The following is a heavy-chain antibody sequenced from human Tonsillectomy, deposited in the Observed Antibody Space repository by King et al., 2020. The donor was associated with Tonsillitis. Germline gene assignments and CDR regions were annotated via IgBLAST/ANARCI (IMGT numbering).Heavy chain of an antibody. D-gene: IGHD5-18*01. J-gene: IGHJ4*02. Sequence: VQLVESGGGLVQPGGSLRLSCAASGFTFSSYWMSWVRQAPGKGLEWVANIKQDGSEKYYVDSVKGRFTIARDNAENSLYLQMNSLRAEDTAVYYGARCGYSYGYEKYWGQGTVVTVSA. CDR2: IKQDGSEK. CDR3: ARCGYSYGYEKY. V-gene: IGHV3-7*03. CDR1: GFTFSSYW.